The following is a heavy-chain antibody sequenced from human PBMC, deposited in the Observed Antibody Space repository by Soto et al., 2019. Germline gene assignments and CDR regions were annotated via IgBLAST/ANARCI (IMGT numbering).Heavy chain of an antibody. CDR2: IYYSGST. V-gene: IGHV4-59*01. Sequence: SETLSLTCTVSGGSISSYYWSWIRQPPGKGLEWIGYIYYSGSTNYNPSLKSRVTISVDTSKNQFSLKLSSVTAADTAVYYCARASEYYDFWSGIPPFDPWGQGTLVTVSS. CDR1: GGSISSYY. J-gene: IGHJ5*02. CDR3: ARASEYYDFWSGIPPFDP. D-gene: IGHD3-3*01.